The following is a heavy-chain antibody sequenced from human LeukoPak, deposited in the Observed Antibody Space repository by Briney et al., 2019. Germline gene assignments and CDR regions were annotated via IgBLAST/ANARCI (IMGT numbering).Heavy chain of an antibody. Sequence: ASVKVSCKASGYTFTCYYMHWVRQAPGQGLEWMGWINPNSGGTNYAQKFQGRVTMTRDTSISTAYMELSRLRSDDTAVYYCARVRLVELLEDYWGQGTLVTVSS. D-gene: IGHD1-26*01. CDR3: ARVRLVELLEDY. CDR1: GYTFTCYY. V-gene: IGHV1-2*02. J-gene: IGHJ4*02. CDR2: INPNSGGT.